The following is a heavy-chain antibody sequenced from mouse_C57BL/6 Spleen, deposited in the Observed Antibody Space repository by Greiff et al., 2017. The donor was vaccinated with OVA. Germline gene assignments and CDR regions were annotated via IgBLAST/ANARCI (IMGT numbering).Heavy chain of an antibody. J-gene: IGHJ4*01. CDR2: ISSGGSYT. Sequence: DVMLVESGGDLVKPGGSLKLSCAASGFTFSSYGMSWVRQTPDKRLEWVATISSGGSYTYYPDSVKGRFTISRDNAKNTLYLQMSSLKSEDTAMYYCARHYSNIYYAMDYWGQGTSVTVSS. CDR3: ARHYSNIYYAMDY. CDR1: GFTFSSYG. D-gene: IGHD2-5*01. V-gene: IGHV5-6*02.